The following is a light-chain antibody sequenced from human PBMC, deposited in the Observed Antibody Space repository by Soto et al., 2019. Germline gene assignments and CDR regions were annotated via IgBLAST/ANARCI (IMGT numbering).Light chain of an antibody. CDR1: QSISSY. CDR3: QQSYSTPRT. Sequence: DIQMTQSPSSLSASVGDRVTITCRASQSISSYLNWYQQKPGKAPELLIYDASSLQSGVPSRFSGSGSGTDFTLTISSLQPEDFATYYCQQSYSTPRTFCQGARLEIK. V-gene: IGKV1-39*01. CDR2: DAS. J-gene: IGKJ5*01.